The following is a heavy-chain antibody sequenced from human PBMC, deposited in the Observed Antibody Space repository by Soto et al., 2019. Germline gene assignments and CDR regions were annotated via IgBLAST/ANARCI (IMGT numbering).Heavy chain of an antibody. CDR3: ARDCSGGSCYPGMDV. J-gene: IGHJ6*02. CDR1: GFNFNSYT. CDR2: ISSSGYI. D-gene: IGHD2-15*01. Sequence: LRLSCAASGFNFNSYTINWVRQAPGERLEWLSSISSSGYIFSTDSVRGRFTISRDNAKNSVYLQINSLRAEDTAVYFCARDCSGGSCYPGMDVWGQGTTVTVSS. V-gene: IGHV3-21*01.